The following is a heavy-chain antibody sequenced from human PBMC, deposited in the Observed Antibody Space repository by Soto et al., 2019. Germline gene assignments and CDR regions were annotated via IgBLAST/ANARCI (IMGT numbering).Heavy chain of an antibody. V-gene: IGHV5-10-1*01. D-gene: IGHD1-1*01. CDR3: ARSTGTLDWLDP. CDR2: IDPSDSYT. Sequence: GESLKISCKGSGYSFTSYWISWVRQMPGKGLEWMGRIDPSDSYTNYSPSFQGHVTISADKSISTAYLQWSSLKASDTAMYYFARSTGTLDWLDPWGQGTLVTVSS. J-gene: IGHJ5*02. CDR1: GYSFTSYW.